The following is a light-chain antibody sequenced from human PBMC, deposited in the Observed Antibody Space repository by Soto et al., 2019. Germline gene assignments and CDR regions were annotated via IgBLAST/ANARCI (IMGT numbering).Light chain of an antibody. V-gene: IGLV1-36*01. CDR3: AAWDDRLKGVV. Sequence: QSVLTQPPSVSVAPRQRVTISCSGSTYNIGSNNVDWYQQVPGKAPKLLIYYDDVLSSGVSDRFSGSKSGTSASLAISGLQSEDEADYYCAAWDDRLKGVVFGGGTKVTVL. CDR2: YDD. J-gene: IGLJ2*01. CDR1: TYNIGSNN.